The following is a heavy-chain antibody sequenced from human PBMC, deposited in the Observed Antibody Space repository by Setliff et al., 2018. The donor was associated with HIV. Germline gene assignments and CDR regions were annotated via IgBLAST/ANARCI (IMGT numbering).Heavy chain of an antibody. J-gene: IGHJ4*02. V-gene: IGHV4-59*10. CDR1: GGSFSDYY. CDR2: VSSRGDT. CDR3: ARAAAGNTGPFDL. D-gene: IGHD4-17*01. Sequence: PSETLSLTCAVYGGSFSDYYWSWIRQPAGKGLEWIGRVSSRGDTNYNPSLKSRVTMSVDTSKNQFSLKLTSVTASDTAVYYCARAAAGNTGPFDLWGQGSPVTVSS.